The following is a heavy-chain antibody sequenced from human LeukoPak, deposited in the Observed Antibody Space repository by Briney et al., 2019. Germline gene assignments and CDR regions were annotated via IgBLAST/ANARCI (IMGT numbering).Heavy chain of an antibody. CDR2: INHSGST. CDR3: ARGPFYYDSSGYSNDY. D-gene: IGHD3-22*01. CDR1: GGSFSGYY. Sequence: SETLSLTCAVYGGSFSGYYWSWIRQPPGEGLEWIGEINHSGSTNYNPSLKSRVTISVDTSKNQFSLKLSSVTAADTAVYYCARGPFYYDSSGYSNDYWGQGTLVTVSS. V-gene: IGHV4-34*01. J-gene: IGHJ4*02.